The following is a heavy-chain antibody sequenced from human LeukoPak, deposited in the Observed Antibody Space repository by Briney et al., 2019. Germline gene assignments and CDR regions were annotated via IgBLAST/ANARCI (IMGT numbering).Heavy chain of an antibody. J-gene: IGHJ4*02. D-gene: IGHD3-3*01. V-gene: IGHV4-4*07. CDR1: ADSITKYY. CDR3: ARENGISGDFWSGYYPFDY. Sequence: SETLSLTCAVSADSITKYYWSWIRQPAGKGLEWIGRIYTSGSTNYNPSLKSRVTISVDTSKNQFSLELSSVTAADTAVYYCARENGISGDFWSGYYPFDYWGQGTLVTVSS. CDR2: IYTSGST.